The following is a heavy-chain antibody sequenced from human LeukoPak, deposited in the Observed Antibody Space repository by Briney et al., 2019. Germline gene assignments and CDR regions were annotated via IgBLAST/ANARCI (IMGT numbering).Heavy chain of an antibody. CDR3: AKDWGSGSYQPDAFDI. CDR2: ISGSGGST. Sequence: GGSLRLSCAASGFIVSSNYMSWVRQAPGKGLEWVSTISGSGGSTYYADSVKGRFTISRDNSKNTLYLQMNSLRAEDTAVYYCAKDWGSGSYQPDAFDIWGQGTMVTVSS. J-gene: IGHJ3*02. CDR1: GFIVSSNY. V-gene: IGHV3-23*01. D-gene: IGHD1-26*01.